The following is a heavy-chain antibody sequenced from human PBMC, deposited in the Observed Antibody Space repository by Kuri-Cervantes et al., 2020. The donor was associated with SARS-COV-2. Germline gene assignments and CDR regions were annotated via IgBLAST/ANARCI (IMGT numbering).Heavy chain of an antibody. CDR1: GFTFSSYG. Sequence: GGSLRLSWAASGFTFSSYGMHWVRQAPGKGLEWVAFIRYDGSNKYYADSVKGRFTISRDNSKNTLYLQMNSLRAEDTAVYYCAKEEYCGGDCSLGYFDYWGQGTLVTVSS. CDR3: AKEEYCGGDCSLGYFDY. V-gene: IGHV3-30*02. CDR2: IRYDGSNK. J-gene: IGHJ4*02. D-gene: IGHD2-21*01.